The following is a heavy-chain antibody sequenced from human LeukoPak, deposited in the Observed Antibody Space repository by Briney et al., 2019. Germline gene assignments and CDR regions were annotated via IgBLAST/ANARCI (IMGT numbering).Heavy chain of an antibody. CDR3: ARVPPSGSYFHYYYYMDV. D-gene: IGHD1-26*01. V-gene: IGHV1-2*02. Sequence: ASVKVSCKASGYTFTGYYMHWVRQAPGQGLEWMGWINPNSGGTNYAQKFQGRVTMTRDTSISTAYMELSRLRSDDTAVYYCARVPPSGSYFHYYYYMDVWGKGTTVTVSS. J-gene: IGHJ6*03. CDR1: GYTFTGYY. CDR2: INPNSGGT.